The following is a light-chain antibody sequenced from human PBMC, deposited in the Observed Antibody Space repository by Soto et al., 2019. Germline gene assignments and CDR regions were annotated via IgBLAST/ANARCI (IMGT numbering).Light chain of an antibody. CDR1: QDISNY. Sequence: DIQMTQSPSSLSASVGDRVTITCQASQDISNYLNWYQQKPGKAPKLLIYDASNLETGVPSRFSGSGSGTDFTFTISSLQPEDIATYYCQQYDNLPPGLTSGPGTKVDIK. CDR2: DAS. V-gene: IGKV1-33*01. CDR3: QQYDNLPPGLT. J-gene: IGKJ3*01.